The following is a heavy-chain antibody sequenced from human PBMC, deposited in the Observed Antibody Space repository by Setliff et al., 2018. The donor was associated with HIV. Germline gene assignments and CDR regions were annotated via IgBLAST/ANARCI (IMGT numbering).Heavy chain of an antibody. Sequence: PGGSLRLSCAASGFTFSSYGMHWVRQAPGKGLEWVAVIWYDGSNKYYADSVKGRFTISRDNSKNTLYLQVNSLRAEDTAVYYCAKESARSGGYYFDYWGQGTLVTVSS. CDR1: GFTFSSYG. V-gene: IGHV3-33*06. CDR2: IWYDGSNK. D-gene: IGHD3-10*01. J-gene: IGHJ4*02. CDR3: AKESARSGGYYFDY.